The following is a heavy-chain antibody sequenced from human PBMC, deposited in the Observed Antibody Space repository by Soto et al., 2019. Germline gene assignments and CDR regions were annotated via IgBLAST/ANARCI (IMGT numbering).Heavy chain of an antibody. CDR2: IDPGDTYA. Sequence: GESLKISCTGFGYTFTTFWISWVRQMPGKGLEWMGRIDPGDTYATYSPAFQGHVTISADKATSTAYLQWSSLKASDTAMYFCARIYCTTTTCDSWFDPWGQGTLVTVS. D-gene: IGHD2-2*01. V-gene: IGHV5-10-1*01. CDR1: GYTFTTFW. J-gene: IGHJ5*02. CDR3: ARIYCTTTTCDSWFDP.